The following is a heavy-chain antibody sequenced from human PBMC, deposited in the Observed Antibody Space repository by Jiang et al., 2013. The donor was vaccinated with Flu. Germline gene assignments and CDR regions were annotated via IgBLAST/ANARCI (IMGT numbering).Heavy chain of an antibody. V-gene: IGHV6-1*01. D-gene: IGHD2-15*01. Sequence: QTLSLTCAISGDSVSSNSAAWNWIRQSPSRGLEWLGRTYYRSKWYNDYAVSVKSRITINPDTSKNQFSLQLNSVTPEDTAVYYCARDLGVRCSGGSCYSDYYYGMDVWGQGTTVTVSS. J-gene: IGHJ6*02. CDR2: TYYRSKWYN. CDR1: GDSVSSNSAA. CDR3: ARDLGVRCSGGSCYSDYYYGMDV.